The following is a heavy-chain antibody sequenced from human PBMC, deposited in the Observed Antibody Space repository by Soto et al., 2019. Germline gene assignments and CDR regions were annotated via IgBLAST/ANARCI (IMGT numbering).Heavy chain of an antibody. J-gene: IGHJ6*02. Sequence: PSQTLSLTCAISGDSVSSNSAAWNWIRQSPSRGLEWLGRTYYRSKWYNDYAVSVKSRITINPDTSKNQSSLQLNSVTPEDTAVYYCARDVCSGGSCYPSHRGGYYYGMDVWGQGTTVTVSS. CDR1: GDSVSSNSAA. V-gene: IGHV6-1*01. CDR3: ARDVCSGGSCYPSHRGGYYYGMDV. D-gene: IGHD2-15*01. CDR2: TYYRSKWYN.